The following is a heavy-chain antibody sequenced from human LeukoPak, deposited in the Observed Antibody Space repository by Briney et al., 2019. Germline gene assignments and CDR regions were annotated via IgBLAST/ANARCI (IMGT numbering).Heavy chain of an antibody. V-gene: IGHV3-48*03. CDR2: ISSSGTTI. J-gene: IGHJ4*02. Sequence: GGSLRLSCAVSGFTFSSYDMNWVRQAPGKGLEWVSYISSSGTTIYYADSVKGRFTISRDNAKNSLYLQMNSLRAEDTAVYYCARMYSSGLFDYWGQGTLVTVSS. CDR1: GFTFSSYD. D-gene: IGHD6-19*01. CDR3: ARMYSSGLFDY.